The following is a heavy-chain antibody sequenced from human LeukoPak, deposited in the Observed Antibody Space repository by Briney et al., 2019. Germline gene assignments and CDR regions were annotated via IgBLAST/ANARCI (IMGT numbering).Heavy chain of an antibody. D-gene: IGHD5-12*01. V-gene: IGHV1-69*13. CDR2: IIPIFGTA. CDR3: ARDNRGYENFDY. CDR1: GGTFSSYA. Sequence: SVKVSCKASGGTFSSYAISWVRQAPGQGLEWMGGIIPIFGTANYAQKFQGRVTITADESTSTAYMELSSLRSEDTAVYYCARDNRGYENFDYWGQGTLVTVSS. J-gene: IGHJ4*02.